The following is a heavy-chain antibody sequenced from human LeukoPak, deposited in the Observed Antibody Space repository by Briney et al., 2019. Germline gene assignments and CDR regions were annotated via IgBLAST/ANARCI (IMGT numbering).Heavy chain of an antibody. V-gene: IGHV3-30-3*01. D-gene: IGHD3-9*01. J-gene: IGHJ4*02. Sequence: GGSLRLSCTASGFTFNNYAMRWVRQAPGKGLEWVAVISSDGGTKFYADSVKGRFTISRDNSKNSLYLQMNSLRAEDTALYYCAKDGSHYDILTPLFDYWGQGTLVTVSS. CDR1: GFTFNNYA. CDR3: AKDGSHYDILTPLFDY. CDR2: ISSDGGTK.